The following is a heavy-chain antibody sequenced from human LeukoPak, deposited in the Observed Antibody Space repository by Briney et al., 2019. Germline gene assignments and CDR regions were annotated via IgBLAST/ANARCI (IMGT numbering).Heavy chain of an antibody. CDR3: AEQNSASCYSSLDY. D-gene: IGHD2/OR15-2a*01. CDR2: ISSSGSTI. CDR1: GFTFSDYY. Sequence: GSLRLSCAASGFTFSDYYMSWIRQAPGKGLEWVSYISSSGSTIYYADSVKGRFIISRDNSENTLSLQMNSLRAEDTAVYYCAEQNSASCYSSLDYWGQGTLVPVSS. J-gene: IGHJ4*02. V-gene: IGHV3-11*01.